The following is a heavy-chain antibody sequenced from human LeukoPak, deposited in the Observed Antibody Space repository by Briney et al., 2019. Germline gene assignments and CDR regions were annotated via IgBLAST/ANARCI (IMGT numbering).Heavy chain of an antibody. CDR1: GFTFSSSW. D-gene: IGHD6-6*01. CDR2: INNDGSST. Sequence: GGSLRLSCAAPGFTFSSSWMHWVRHAAGKGLVWVSRINNDGSSTGYADSVKGRFTISRDNAKNTLYLQMNSLRAEDTAVYYCARVCSSGSVYWGQGTLVSVSS. J-gene: IGHJ4*02. CDR3: ARVCSSGSVY. V-gene: IGHV3-74*01.